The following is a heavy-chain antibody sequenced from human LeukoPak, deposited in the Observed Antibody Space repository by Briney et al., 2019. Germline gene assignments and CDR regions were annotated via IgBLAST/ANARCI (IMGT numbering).Heavy chain of an antibody. Sequence: GGSLRLSCAVSGFTSDDHAMHWVRQASGKGLEWVAGIMWRSGSTGYADSVKGRFTISRDNAKNSLYLQTNSLRVEDTALYYCAKDLTPGGADVWGQGTTVTVSS. CDR2: IMWRSGST. D-gene: IGHD1-14*01. J-gene: IGHJ6*02. V-gene: IGHV3-9*02. CDR1: GFTSDDHA. CDR3: AKDLTPGGADV.